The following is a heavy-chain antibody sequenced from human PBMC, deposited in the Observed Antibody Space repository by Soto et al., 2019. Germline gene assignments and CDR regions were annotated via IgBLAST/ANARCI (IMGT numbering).Heavy chain of an antibody. D-gene: IGHD3-16*02. CDR2: ISGSSSGT. J-gene: IGHJ4*02. CDR1: GFAFSSYA. V-gene: IGHV3-23*01. Sequence: EVQLLESGGGLVQPGGSLRLSCAASGFAFSSYAMSWVRQAPGKGLVWVSSISGSSSGTYYADAVKGRFTIFRDNSNNTLHLQLNSLRAEDSAGYYCAKDRGFIDLFDYWGQGALVTASS. CDR3: AKDRGFIDLFDY.